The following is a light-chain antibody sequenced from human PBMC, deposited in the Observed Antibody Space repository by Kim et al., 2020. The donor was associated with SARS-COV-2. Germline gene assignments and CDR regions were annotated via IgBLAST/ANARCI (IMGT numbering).Light chain of an antibody. CDR3: LRYFKAPRT. Sequence: DIVMTQFPDSLAVSLGERATINCKSSQSLLYDSNCMDYLAWYQQKPGQPPRLLIYWASIRESGVPDRFSGSGSGTDFTLTISSLQAEDVALYYCLRYFKAPRTFFQGAKV. CDR1: QSLLYDSNCMDY. V-gene: IGKV4-1*01. CDR2: WAS. J-gene: IGKJ1*01.